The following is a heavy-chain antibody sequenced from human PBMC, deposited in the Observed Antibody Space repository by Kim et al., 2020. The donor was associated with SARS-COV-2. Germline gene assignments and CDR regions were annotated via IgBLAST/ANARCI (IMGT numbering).Heavy chain of an antibody. V-gene: IGHV3-23*01. CDR2: ISGSANRP. CDR1: AFTFSSYA. CDR3: ARDGVAATINWAFDI. D-gene: IGHD6-13*01. Sequence: GGSLRLSCAGSAFTFSSYAMSWVRQAPGKGLEWVSGISGSANRPYYTDSVKGRFTIYRDNSKNTLYLQMSNVRVEDTATYFCARDGVAATINWAFDIWG. J-gene: IGHJ3*02.